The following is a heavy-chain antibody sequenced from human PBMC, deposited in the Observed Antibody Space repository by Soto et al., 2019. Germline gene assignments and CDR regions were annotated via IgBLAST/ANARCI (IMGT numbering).Heavy chain of an antibody. CDR1: GCTFSGFY. V-gene: IGHV1-2*02. CDR2: IYPDSGGT. J-gene: IGHJ4*02. D-gene: IGHD2-8*01. Sequence: ASVKVSCKTSGCTFSGFYIHWVRQAPGQGLESMGWIYPDSGGTDYAQKFQGRVTMTRDTSISTAYMELSRLRPDDTAVYYCRVTGVSEVDYWGQGTLVTVSS. CDR3: RVTGVSEVDY.